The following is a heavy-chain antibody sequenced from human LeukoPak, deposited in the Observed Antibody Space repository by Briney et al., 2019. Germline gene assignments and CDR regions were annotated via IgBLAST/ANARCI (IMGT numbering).Heavy chain of an antibody. CDR3: ARDFLGSNYYYYGMDV. CDR2: ISYDGSNK. V-gene: IGHV3-30-3*01. D-gene: IGHD2/OR15-2a*01. J-gene: IGHJ6*02. CDR1: GFTFSSYA. Sequence: GGSLRLSCAASGFTFSSYAMSWVRQAPGKGLEWVAVISYDGSNKYYADSVKGRFTISRDNSKNTLYLQMNSLRAEDTAVYYCARDFLGSNYYYYGMDVWGQGTTVTASS.